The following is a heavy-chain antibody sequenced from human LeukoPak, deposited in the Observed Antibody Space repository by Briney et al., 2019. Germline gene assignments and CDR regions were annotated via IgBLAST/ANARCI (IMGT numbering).Heavy chain of an antibody. D-gene: IGHD2-15*01. CDR3: AKPLHDSYYFDY. Sequence: GGSLRLSCAASGFTFSSYNMNWVRQAPGKGLEWVAVIWYDGSNKYYADSVKGRFTISRDNSKNTLYLQMNSLRPGDTAIYYCAKPLHDSYYFDYWGQGTLVTVSS. CDR2: IWYDGSNK. J-gene: IGHJ4*02. V-gene: IGHV3-30*02. CDR1: GFTFSSYN.